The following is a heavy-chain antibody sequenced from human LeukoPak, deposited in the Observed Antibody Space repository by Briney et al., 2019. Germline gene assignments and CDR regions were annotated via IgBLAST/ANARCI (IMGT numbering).Heavy chain of an antibody. CDR2: IKEDGSEK. V-gene: IGHV3-7*01. CDR1: GFTFSRYW. Sequence: PGGSLRLSCAAAGFTFSRYWMSWARQAKGKVLECVAKIKEDGSEKHYVDSVKGRFTISRDNAKNSLYLQMNSLRAEDTAVYYCARDYTGGWNDYWGQGTLVTVSS. J-gene: IGHJ4*02. D-gene: IGHD7-27*01. CDR3: ARDYTGGWNDY.